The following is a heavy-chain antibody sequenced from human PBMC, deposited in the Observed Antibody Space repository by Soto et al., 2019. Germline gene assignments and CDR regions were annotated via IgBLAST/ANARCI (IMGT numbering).Heavy chain of an antibody. J-gene: IGHJ4*02. CDR3: ARAHPSSSWYYFDY. V-gene: IGHV3-53*04. Sequence: GGSLRLSCAASGFTVSSNYMSWVRQAPGKGLEWVSVIYSGGSTYYADSVKGRFTISRHNSKNTLYLQMNSLRAEDTAVYYCARAHPSSSWYYFDYWGQGTLVTVSS. D-gene: IGHD6-13*01. CDR1: GFTVSSNY. CDR2: IYSGGST.